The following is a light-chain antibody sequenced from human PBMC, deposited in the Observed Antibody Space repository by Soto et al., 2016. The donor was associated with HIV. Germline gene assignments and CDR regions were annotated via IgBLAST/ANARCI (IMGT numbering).Light chain of an antibody. J-gene: IGKJ1*01. V-gene: IGKV2-30*02. CDR2: RVS. CDR1: QSLVHSNGDTY. CDR3: MQHTHWPWS. Sequence: DVVMTQSPLSLPVTLGQTASISCRSSQSLVHSNGDTYLIWFQQRPGQSLRRLIYRVSNRESGVPDRFSGSGSGTDFTLKVSRVEADDVGVYYCMQHTHWPWSFGQGTKVEIK.